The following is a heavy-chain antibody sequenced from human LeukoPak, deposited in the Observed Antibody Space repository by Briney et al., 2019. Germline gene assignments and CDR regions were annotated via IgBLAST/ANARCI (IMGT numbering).Heavy chain of an antibody. CDR1: GGSISSYY. CDR3: ARGLMVATIYYFDY. V-gene: IGHV4-4*07. J-gene: IGHJ4*02. CDR2: IYTSGST. D-gene: IGHD5-12*01. Sequence: SETLSLTCTASGGSISSYYWSWIRQPAVKGLEWIGRIYTSGSTNYNPSLKSRVTMSVDTSKNQFSLKLSSVTAADTAVYYCARGLMVATIYYFDYWGQGTLVTVSS.